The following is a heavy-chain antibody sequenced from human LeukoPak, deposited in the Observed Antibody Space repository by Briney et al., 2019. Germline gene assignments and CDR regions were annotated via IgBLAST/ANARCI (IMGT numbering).Heavy chain of an antibody. J-gene: IGHJ6*04. Sequence: GGCRRLSCPASAFTFSTYAMSWARHAPGKGLGWVSGISASATYTHYADSVKGRFTISRDNSKNTLYLQMNSLRAEDTAVYYCAKRKEASGTYHYYGMDVWGKGTTVTVSS. V-gene: IGHV3-23*01. CDR1: AFTFSTYA. D-gene: IGHD6-13*01. CDR3: AKRKEASGTYHYYGMDV. CDR2: ISASATYT.